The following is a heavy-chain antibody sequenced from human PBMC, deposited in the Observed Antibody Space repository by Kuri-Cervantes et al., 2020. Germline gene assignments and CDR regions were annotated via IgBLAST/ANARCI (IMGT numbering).Heavy chain of an antibody. CDR2: INHSGST. CDR3: ARGPSYPWFDP. V-gene: IGHV4-34*01. J-gene: IGHJ5*02. Sequence: GSLRLSCAVYGGSFSGYYWNWIRQPPGKGLEWIGEINHSGSTNYNPSLKSRVTISIDTSKNQFSLKLSSVTAADTAVYYCARGPSYPWFDPWGQGTLVTVSS. CDR1: GGSFSGYY.